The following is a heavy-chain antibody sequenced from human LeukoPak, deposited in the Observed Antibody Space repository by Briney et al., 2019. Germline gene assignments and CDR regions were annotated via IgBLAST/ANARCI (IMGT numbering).Heavy chain of an antibody. Sequence: PGGSLRLSCAASGFTFSSHGINWVRQAPGKGLEWVSGISPSGSISYYADSVKGRFTISRDNSKNTLYLQMNSLRAEGTAIYYCARDERLLSFLKWGQGTLVTVSS. V-gene: IGHV3-23*01. CDR1: GFTFSSHG. CDR3: ARDERLLSFLK. D-gene: IGHD3-3*01. CDR2: ISPSGSIS. J-gene: IGHJ4*02.